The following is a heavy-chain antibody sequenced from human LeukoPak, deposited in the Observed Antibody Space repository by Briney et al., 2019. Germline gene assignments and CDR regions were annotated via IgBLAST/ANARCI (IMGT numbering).Heavy chain of an antibody. CDR3: ARENSSSWYATPYNYYGMDV. CDR2: IIPILGIA. V-gene: IGHV1-69*04. D-gene: IGHD6-13*01. Sequence: ASVKVSCKASGGTFSSYAISWVRQAPGQGLEWMGRIIPILGIANYAQKFQGRVTITADKSTSTAYMELSSLRSEDTAVYYCARENSSSWYATPYNYYGMDVWGQGTTVTASS. CDR1: GGTFSSYA. J-gene: IGHJ6*02.